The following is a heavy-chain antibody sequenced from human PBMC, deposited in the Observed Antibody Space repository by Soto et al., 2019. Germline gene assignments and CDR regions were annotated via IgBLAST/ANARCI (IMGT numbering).Heavy chain of an antibody. D-gene: IGHD1-1*01. V-gene: IGHV2-5*01. CDR1: GFSLSTSGVG. Sequence: SGPTLVKPTQTLTLTCTFSGFSLSTSGVGVGWIRQPPGKALEWLALIYWNDDKRYSPSLKSRLTITKDTSKNQVVLTMTNMDPVDTATYYCAHRRGWNAPFGLSFDPWGQGTLVTVSS. CDR2: IYWNDDK. CDR3: AHRRGWNAPFGLSFDP. J-gene: IGHJ5*02.